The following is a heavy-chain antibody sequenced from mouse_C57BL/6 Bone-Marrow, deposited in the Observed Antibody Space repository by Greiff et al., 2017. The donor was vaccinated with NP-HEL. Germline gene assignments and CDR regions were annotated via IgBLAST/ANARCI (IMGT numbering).Heavy chain of an antibody. CDR3: ARATYYDYDGAMDY. V-gene: IGHV1-26*01. Sequence: VQLQQSGPELVKPGASVKISCKASGYTFTDYYVNWVKQSPGKSLEWIGDINPNNGGTSYNQKFKGKATLTVDKSSSTAYMELRSLTSEDSAVYYCARATYYDYDGAMDYWGQGTSVTVSS. D-gene: IGHD2-4*01. J-gene: IGHJ4*01. CDR1: GYTFTDYY. CDR2: INPNNGGT.